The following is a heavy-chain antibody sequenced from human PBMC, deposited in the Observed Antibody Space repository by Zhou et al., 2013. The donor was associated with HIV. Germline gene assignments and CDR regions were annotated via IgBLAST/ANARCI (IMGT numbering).Heavy chain of an antibody. CDR1: GYTFTSYD. D-gene: IGHD2-15*01. Sequence: QVNLVQSGAEVKKPGASVKVSCKASGYTFTSYDINWVRQATGQGLEWMGWMNPNSGNTGYAQKFQGRVTITRNTSISTAYMELSSLRSEDTAVYYCARVGYCSGGSCRTIDYWGQGTLVTVSS. CDR2: MNPNSGNT. CDR3: ARVGYCSGGSCRTIDY. V-gene: IGHV1-8*03. J-gene: IGHJ4*02.